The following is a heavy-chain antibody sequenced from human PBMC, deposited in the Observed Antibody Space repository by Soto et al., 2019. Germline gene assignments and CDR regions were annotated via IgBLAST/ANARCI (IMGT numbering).Heavy chain of an antibody. CDR3: AKPQIARHYYYGMEV. V-gene: IGHV1-46*01. CDR2: INPSGTTT. CDR1: GYTFTSFY. Sequence: QVQLVQSGAEVKKPGASVKVSCKASGYTFTSFYMHWVRQAPGQGLEWMGIINPSGTTTDYAQKFQGRVTMTSDTSTSTYYMDLSSLTSEDTAVYYCAKPQIARHYYYGMEVWGQGTAVTVSS. J-gene: IGHJ6*02.